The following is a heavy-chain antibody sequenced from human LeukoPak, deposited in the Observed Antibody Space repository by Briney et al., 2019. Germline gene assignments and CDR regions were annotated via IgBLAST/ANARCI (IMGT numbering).Heavy chain of an antibody. J-gene: IGHJ5*02. CDR3: ARAGYCSGGSCYSLFSGWFDP. Sequence: SETLSLTCTVSGGSISSSSYYWGWIRQPPGKGLEWIGSMYYSGTTYYNSSLKSRVTISVDTSNNQFSLKLSSVTAADTAVYYCARAGYCSGGSCYSLFSGWFDPWGQGTLVTVSS. CDR2: MYYSGTT. V-gene: IGHV4-39*07. CDR1: GGSISSSSYY. D-gene: IGHD2-15*01.